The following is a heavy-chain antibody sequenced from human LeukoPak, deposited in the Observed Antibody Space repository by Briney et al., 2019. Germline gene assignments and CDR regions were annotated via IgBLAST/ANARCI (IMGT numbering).Heavy chain of an antibody. D-gene: IGHD2-15*01. J-gene: IGHJ4*02. CDR2: INHSGST. CDR1: GGSFSGYY. V-gene: IGHV4-34*01. CDR3: ARARRGVAATDTYDY. Sequence: SETLSLTCAVYGGSFSGYYWSWIRQPPGKGLEWIGEINHSGSTNYNPSLKSRVTISVDTSKNQFSLKLSSVTAADTAVYYRARARRGVAATDTYDYWGQGTLVTVSS.